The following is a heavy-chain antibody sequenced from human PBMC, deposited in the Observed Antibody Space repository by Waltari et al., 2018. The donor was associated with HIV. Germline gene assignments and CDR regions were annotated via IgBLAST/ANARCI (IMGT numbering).Heavy chain of an antibody. CDR3: TRGGYWEPPDY. J-gene: IGHJ4*02. CDR1: GFSIGRYW. CDR2: IKPDSSEK. V-gene: IGHV3-7*01. Sequence: QLVESGGDLVPPGGSLRLSCVVSGFSIGRYWMTWVRQAPGKGLEWVANIKPDSSEKHYVGSVKGRFTVSRDNARDSLFLHMDPLRVDDTAVYYGTRGGYWEPPDYWGQGTLVTVSS. D-gene: IGHD1-26*01.